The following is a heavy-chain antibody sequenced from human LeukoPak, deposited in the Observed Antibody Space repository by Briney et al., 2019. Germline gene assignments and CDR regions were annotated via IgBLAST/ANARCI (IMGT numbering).Heavy chain of an antibody. J-gene: IGHJ4*02. V-gene: IGHV2-70*04. CDR1: GFSLSTSGMR. CDR3: ARSYSSGWYFGY. CDR2: IDWDDDK. Sequence: SGPALVKPTQTLTLTCTFSGFSLSTSGMRVSWIRQPPGKALEWLARIDWDDDKFYSTSLKTRLTISKDTSKNQVVLTMTNMDPVDTATYYCARSYSSGWYFGYWGQGTLVTVSS. D-gene: IGHD6-19*01.